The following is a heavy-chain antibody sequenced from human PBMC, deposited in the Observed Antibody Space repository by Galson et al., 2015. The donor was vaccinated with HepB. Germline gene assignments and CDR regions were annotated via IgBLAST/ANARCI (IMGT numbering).Heavy chain of an antibody. CDR1: GGSISSGSYY. J-gene: IGHJ3*02. CDR2: IYTSGST. CDR3: ARWNLERVGSSWSNGDAFDI. D-gene: IGHD6-13*01. V-gene: IGHV4-61*02. Sequence: TLSLTCTVSGGSISSGSYYWSWIRQPAGKGLEWIGRIYTSGSTNYNPSLKSRVTMSVDTSKNQFSLKLSSVTAADTAVYYCARWNLERVGSSWSNGDAFDIWGQGTMVTVSS.